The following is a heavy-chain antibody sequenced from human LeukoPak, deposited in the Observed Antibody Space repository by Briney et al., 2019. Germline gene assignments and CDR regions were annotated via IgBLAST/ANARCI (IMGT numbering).Heavy chain of an antibody. CDR2: ISYDGSNK. CDR3: ARDAGPPTPDRQPGLFDY. J-gene: IGHJ4*02. D-gene: IGHD1-1*01. CDR1: GFTFSAYA. V-gene: IGHV3-30-3*01. Sequence: GGSLRLSCAASGFTFSAYAMPWVRQAPGKGLEWVAVISYDGSNKSYADSVKGRFTISRDNSKNTLYLQMNSLRNEDTAVYYCARDAGPPTPDRQPGLFDYWGQGTLVTVSS.